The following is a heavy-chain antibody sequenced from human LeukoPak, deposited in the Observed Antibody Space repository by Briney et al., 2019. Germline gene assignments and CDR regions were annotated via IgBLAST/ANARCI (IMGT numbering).Heavy chain of an antibody. Sequence: GGSLRLSCAASGFTFSTYGMNWVRQAPGRGLEWVSGVSPSGDITYYADSVKGRFTISIDNSKNTVYLQMNNVRAEDTAVYYCAKDGAWLRFDDWGQGTLVTVSS. D-gene: IGHD5-12*01. CDR1: GFTFSTYG. J-gene: IGHJ4*02. V-gene: IGHV3-23*01. CDR3: AKDGAWLRFDD. CDR2: VSPSGDIT.